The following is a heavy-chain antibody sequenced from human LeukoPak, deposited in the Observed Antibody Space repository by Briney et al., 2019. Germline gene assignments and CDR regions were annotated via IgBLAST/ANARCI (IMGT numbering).Heavy chain of an antibody. CDR2: IRYDGSNK. CDR3: AKVGVGYSYGFDAFDM. Sequence: PGGSLRLSCAASGFTFSSYGMHWVRQAPGKGLEWVAFIRYDGSNKYYADSVKGRFTISRDNSKNTLYLQMNSLRAEDTAVYYCAKVGVGYSYGFDAFDMWGQGTMVTVSS. CDR1: GFTFSSYG. V-gene: IGHV3-30*02. J-gene: IGHJ3*02. D-gene: IGHD5-18*01.